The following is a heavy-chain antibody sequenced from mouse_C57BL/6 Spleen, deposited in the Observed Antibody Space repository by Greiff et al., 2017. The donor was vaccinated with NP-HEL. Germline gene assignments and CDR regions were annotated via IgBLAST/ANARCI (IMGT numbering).Heavy chain of an antibody. CDR3: ASESTMVTSAWFAY. CDR1: GYTFTSYW. V-gene: IGHV1-72*01. CDR2: IDPNSGGT. D-gene: IGHD2-2*01. J-gene: IGHJ3*01. Sequence: VQLQQSGAELVKPGASVKLSCKASGYTFTSYWMHWVKQRPGRGLEWIGRIDPNSGGTKYNEKFKSKATLTVDKPSSTAYMQLSSLTSEDSAVYYCASESTMVTSAWFAYWGQGTLVTVSA.